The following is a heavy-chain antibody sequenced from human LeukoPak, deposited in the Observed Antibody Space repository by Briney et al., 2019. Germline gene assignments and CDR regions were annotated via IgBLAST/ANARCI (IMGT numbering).Heavy chain of an antibody. Sequence: PGGSLRLSCAASGFTFSNAWMSWVRQAPGKGLEWVGRVKSKTDGGTTDYAAPVKGRFTISRDDSKNTLYLQMNSLKTEDTAVYYCTTASPLWTWNDDPLGLYYFDYWGQGTLVTVSS. D-gene: IGHD1-1*01. V-gene: IGHV3-15*01. CDR3: TTASPLWTWNDDPLGLYYFDY. CDR1: GFTFSNAW. CDR2: VKSKTDGGTT. J-gene: IGHJ4*02.